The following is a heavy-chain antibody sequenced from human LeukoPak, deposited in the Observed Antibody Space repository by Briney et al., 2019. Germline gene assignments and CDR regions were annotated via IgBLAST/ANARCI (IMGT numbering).Heavy chain of an antibody. D-gene: IGHD2-21*02. V-gene: IGHV3-11*03. Sequence: PGGSLILSCAASGFAFRDDYMSWIRQTPGKGLERVSYISTDSVYTDYADPVNGRFTISRDNAKHSLYLQMNSLRAEDTAVYYCASLFVGATAIRPSGMDVWGQGTTVTVSS. J-gene: IGHJ6*02. CDR1: GFAFRDDY. CDR2: ISTDSVYT. CDR3: ASLFVGATAIRPSGMDV.